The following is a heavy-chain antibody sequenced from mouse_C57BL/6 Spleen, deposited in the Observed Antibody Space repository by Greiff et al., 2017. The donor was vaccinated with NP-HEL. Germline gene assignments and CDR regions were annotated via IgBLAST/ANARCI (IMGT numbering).Heavy chain of an antibody. CDR3: ARLDSSGYVYAMDY. V-gene: IGHV5-17*01. J-gene: IGHJ4*01. CDR1: GFTFSDYG. D-gene: IGHD3-2*02. Sequence: EVMLVESGGGLVKPGGSLKLSCAASGFTFSDYGMHWVRQAPEKGLEWVAYISSGSSTIYYADTVKGRFTISRDNAKNTLFLQMTSLRSEDTAMYYCARLDSSGYVYAMDYWGQGTSVTVSS. CDR2: ISSGSSTI.